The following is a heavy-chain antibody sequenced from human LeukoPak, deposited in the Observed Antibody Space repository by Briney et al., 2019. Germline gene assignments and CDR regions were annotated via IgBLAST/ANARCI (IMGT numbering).Heavy chain of an antibody. CDR3: AREKGSGYSVDY. Sequence: PGGSLGLSCAASGFTFSSYEMNWVRQAPGKGLEWVSYISSSGSTIYYADSVKGRFTISRDNAKNSLYLQMNSLRAEDTAVYYCAREKGSGYSVDYWGQGTLVTVSS. J-gene: IGHJ4*02. V-gene: IGHV3-48*03. CDR1: GFTFSSYE. D-gene: IGHD3-22*01. CDR2: ISSSGSTI.